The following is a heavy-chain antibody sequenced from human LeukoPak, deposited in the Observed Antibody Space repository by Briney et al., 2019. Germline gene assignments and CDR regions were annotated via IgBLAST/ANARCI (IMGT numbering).Heavy chain of an antibody. D-gene: IGHD1-14*01. CDR2: VYYTGST. CDR1: GGSISGYY. Sequence: SETLSLTCTVSGGSISGYYWSWIRQPPGKGLEWLGYVYYTGSTNYNPSLKSRVTMSADTSKNQLSLKLTSVTAADTAVYYCARAHNIGRTSPGTLDYWGQGTLVTVSS. CDR3: ARAHNIGRTSPGTLDY. J-gene: IGHJ4*02. V-gene: IGHV4-59*01.